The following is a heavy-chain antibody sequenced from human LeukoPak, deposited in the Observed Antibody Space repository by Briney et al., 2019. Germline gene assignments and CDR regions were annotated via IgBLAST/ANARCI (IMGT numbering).Heavy chain of an antibody. CDR3: AREILGGFNPGAY. V-gene: IGHV4-4*02. CDR2: IHRSGSP. D-gene: IGHD1-14*01. J-gene: IGHJ4*02. Sequence: PSETLSLTCTVSLDSTTSNFWSRVRQPPGKGLEWIGEIHRSGSPNYNPSLQSRVTISIDRSRNQIVLELSSVTAADTAVYYCAREILGGFNPGAYWGQGTLVTVPS. CDR1: LDSTTSNF.